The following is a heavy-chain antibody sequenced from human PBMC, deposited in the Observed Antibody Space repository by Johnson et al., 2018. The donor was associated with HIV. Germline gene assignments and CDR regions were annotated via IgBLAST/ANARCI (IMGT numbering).Heavy chain of an antibody. J-gene: IGHJ3*02. CDR1: GFTFDDYG. Sequence: VQLVESGGGVVRPGGSLRLSCAASGFTFDDYGMHWVRQAPGKGLEWVSGISWNSGSIGYADSVKGRFTISRDNAKNSLYLQMDSLRAEDTALYYCARGTGGSYGSGASDAFDIWGQGTVVTVSS. D-gene: IGHD1-26*01. CDR3: ARGTGGSYGSGASDAFDI. V-gene: IGHV3-20*04. CDR2: ISWNSGSI.